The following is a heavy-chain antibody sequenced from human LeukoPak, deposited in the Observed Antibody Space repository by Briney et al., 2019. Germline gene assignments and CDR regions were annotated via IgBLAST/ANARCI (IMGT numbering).Heavy chain of an antibody. CDR2: IYYSGST. CDR1: GGSISSYY. Sequence: SETLSLTCTVSGGSISSYYWSWIRQPPGKGLEWIGYIYYSGSTNYNPSLKSRVTISVDTSKNQFSLKLSSVTAADTAVYYCARGRVGYCSGGSCYFFYMDVWGKGTTVTISS. J-gene: IGHJ6*03. D-gene: IGHD2-15*01. V-gene: IGHV4-59*01. CDR3: ARGRVGYCSGGSCYFFYMDV.